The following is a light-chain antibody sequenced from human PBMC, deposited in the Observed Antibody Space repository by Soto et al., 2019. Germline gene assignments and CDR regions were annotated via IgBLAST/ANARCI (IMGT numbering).Light chain of an antibody. J-gene: IGLJ1*01. CDR3: SSYAGSNYYV. V-gene: IGLV2-8*01. CDR2: EVS. Sequence: QSALTQPPSASGSPVQSVTISCNGTSSDVGGYNYVSWYQQHPGKAPKLMIYEVSKRPSGVPDRFSGSKSGNTASLTVSGLQAEDEADYYCSSYAGSNYYVFGTGTKLTVL. CDR1: SSDVGGYNY.